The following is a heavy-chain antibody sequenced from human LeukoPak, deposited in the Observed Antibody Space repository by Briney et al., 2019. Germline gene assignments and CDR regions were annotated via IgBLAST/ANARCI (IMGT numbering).Heavy chain of an antibody. J-gene: IGHJ6*03. CDR2: INANNGNT. CDR3: ARDLSWYNWNVQYYYYYYYMDV. D-gene: IGHD1-1*01. Sequence: ASVKVSCKASGYIFTNYGITWVRHAPGQGLEWMGCINANNGNTNYAQNLQGRVTMTRDISTSTAYMELSRLRSDDTAVYYCARDLSWYNWNVQYYYYYYYMDVWGKGTTVTVSS. CDR1: GYIFTNYG. V-gene: IGHV1-18*01.